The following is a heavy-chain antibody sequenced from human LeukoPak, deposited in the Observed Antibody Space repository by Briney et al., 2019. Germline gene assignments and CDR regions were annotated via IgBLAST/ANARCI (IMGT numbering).Heavy chain of an antibody. CDR2: IYDGDKI. CDR1: QSIVSSRY. CDR3: GRDDAGVKNYGIQY. V-gene: IGHV3-53*01. Sequence: PGGSLRLSCSASQSIVSSRYMSWVRQAPGKGLEWVSIIYDGDKIYYADSVKGRFTISRDNFKNTLYLQMSNLRAEDTAVYFCGRDDAGVKNYGIQYWGLGTLVAISS. D-gene: IGHD3-16*01. J-gene: IGHJ4*02.